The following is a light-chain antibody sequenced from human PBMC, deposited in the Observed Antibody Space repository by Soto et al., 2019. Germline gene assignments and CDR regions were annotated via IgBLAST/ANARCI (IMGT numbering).Light chain of an antibody. CDR2: GNN. CDR3: QSYASSLSYV. J-gene: IGLJ1*01. V-gene: IGLV1-40*01. Sequence: QSVLTQPPSVSGAPGQRVTISCTGSSSNIGAGYDVHWYQQLPGTTPKLLIYGNNNRPSGVPDRFSGSKSGTSASLAITGLQAEDETDYYCQSYASSLSYVFGTGTKLTVL. CDR1: SSNIGAGYD.